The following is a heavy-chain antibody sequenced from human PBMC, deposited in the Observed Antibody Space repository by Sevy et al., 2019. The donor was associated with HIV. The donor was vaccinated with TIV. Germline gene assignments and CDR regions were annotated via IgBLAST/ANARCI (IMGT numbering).Heavy chain of an antibody. J-gene: IGHJ4*02. D-gene: IGHD3-3*01. V-gene: IGHV3-23*01. Sequence: GGSRRLSCAASGITFSSYAVTWVRQAPGKGLEWVSSISHTGDNIYYADSVRGRFTISRDNSKSTLYLHMSSLRAEDTAVYYCAGRKVGDFWSGSLRGPWAGGPLFDYWGQGTLVTVSS. CDR3: AGRKVGDFWSGSLRGPWAGGPLFDY. CDR2: ISHTGDNI. CDR1: GITFSSYA.